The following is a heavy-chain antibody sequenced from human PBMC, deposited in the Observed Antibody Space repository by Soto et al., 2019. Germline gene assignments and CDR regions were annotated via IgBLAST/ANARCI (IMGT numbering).Heavy chain of an antibody. D-gene: IGHD3-10*01. CDR1: GYSFTTYW. V-gene: IGHV5-51*01. CDR2: IYPGDSDN. J-gene: IGHJ4*02. CDR3: ARYNYYAVEY. Sequence: GESLKISCKGSGYSFTTYWIGWVRQMPGKGLEWMGIIYPGDSDNRYGPSFRGQVTISVDKSLSTVYLQWSSLKASDTAMYDCARYNYYAVEYWGQGTMVTVSS.